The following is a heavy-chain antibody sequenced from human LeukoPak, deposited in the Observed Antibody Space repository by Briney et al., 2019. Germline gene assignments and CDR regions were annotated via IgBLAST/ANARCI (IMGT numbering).Heavy chain of an antibody. J-gene: IGHJ3*02. V-gene: IGHV1-2*02. CDR3: ARGSSSRGAFDI. CDR1: GYTFTGYY. Sequence: ASVKVSCKASGYTFTGYYMHWVREAPGQGLEWMGWINPNSGGTNYAQKFQGRVTMTRDTSISTAYMELSRLRSDDTAVYYCARGSSSRGAFDIWGQGTMVTVSS. D-gene: IGHD2-2*01. CDR2: INPNSGGT.